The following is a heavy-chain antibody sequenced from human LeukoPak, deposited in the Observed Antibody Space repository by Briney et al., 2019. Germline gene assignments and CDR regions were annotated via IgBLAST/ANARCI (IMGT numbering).Heavy chain of an antibody. Sequence: KSSETLSLTCTVSGGSISSSSYYWGWIRQPPGKGLEWIGSIYYSGSTYYNPSLKSPVTISVDTSKNQFSLKLSSVTASDTAVYYCARGSLFSYYDSSGYYGYFDYWGQGTLVTVSS. CDR3: ARGSLFSYYDSSGYYGYFDY. CDR1: GGSISSSSYY. J-gene: IGHJ4*02. V-gene: IGHV4-39*02. D-gene: IGHD3-22*01. CDR2: IYYSGST.